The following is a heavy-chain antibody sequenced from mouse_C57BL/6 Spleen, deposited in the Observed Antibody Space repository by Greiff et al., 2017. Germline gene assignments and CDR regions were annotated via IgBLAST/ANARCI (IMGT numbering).Heavy chain of an antibody. CDR3: ARLDYGYAMDY. J-gene: IGHJ4*01. D-gene: IGHD2-4*01. Sequence: QVHVKQSGAELAKPGASVKLSCKASGYTFTSYWMYWVKQRPGQGLEWIGYINPSSGYTKYNQKFKDKATLTADKSSSTAYMQLSSLTYEDSAVYYCARLDYGYAMDYWGQGTSVTVSS. CDR1: GYTFTSYW. CDR2: INPSSGYT. V-gene: IGHV1-7*01.